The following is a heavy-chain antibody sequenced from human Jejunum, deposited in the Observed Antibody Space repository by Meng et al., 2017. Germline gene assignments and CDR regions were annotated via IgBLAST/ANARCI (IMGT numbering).Heavy chain of an antibody. CDR3: ARPIGYNGVNLGYFQH. CDR1: GGSIGGYF. Sequence: VQMQQWGAGLLKLSKIMSPTCAVYGGSIGGYFWSWIRQTPGKGLEWIGEINRKGTTNYNTSLEIRVSISVDTSKNQFSLNLDSVTASDTAVYYCARPIGYNGVNLGYFQHWGQGTLVTVSS. CDR2: INRKGTT. D-gene: IGHD2-8*01. V-gene: IGHV4-34*01. J-gene: IGHJ1*01.